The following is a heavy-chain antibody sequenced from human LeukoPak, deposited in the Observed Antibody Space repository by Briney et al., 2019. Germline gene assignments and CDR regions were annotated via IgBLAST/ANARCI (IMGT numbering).Heavy chain of an antibody. Sequence: GGSLRLSCAASGFTFSSYWMSWVRQAPGKGLGWVANIRQDGSEKYYVDSVKGQFTISRDNAKNSLYLQMTSLRAEDTAVYYCARENRSTSCCFDYWGQGTLVTVSS. CDR2: IRQDGSEK. CDR3: ARENRSTSCCFDY. J-gene: IGHJ4*02. D-gene: IGHD2-2*01. CDR1: GFTFSSYW. V-gene: IGHV3-7*01.